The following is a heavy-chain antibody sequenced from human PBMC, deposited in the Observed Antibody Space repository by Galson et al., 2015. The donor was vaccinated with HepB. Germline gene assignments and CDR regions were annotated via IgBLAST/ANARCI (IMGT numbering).Heavy chain of an antibody. Sequence: LRLSCAASGFTFDDYAMRWVRQAPGKGLEWVSGISWSSGSIGYADSVKGRFTISRDNAKNSLYLQMNSLRAEDTALYYCAKSESSSWYGLPADYWGQGTLVTVSS. CDR2: ISWSSGSI. J-gene: IGHJ4*02. CDR3: AKSESSSWYGLPADY. CDR1: GFTFDDYA. D-gene: IGHD6-13*01. V-gene: IGHV3-9*01.